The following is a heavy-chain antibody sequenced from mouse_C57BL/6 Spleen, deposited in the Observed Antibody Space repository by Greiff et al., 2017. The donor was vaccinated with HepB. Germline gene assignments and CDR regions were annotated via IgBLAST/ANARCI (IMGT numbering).Heavy chain of an antibody. J-gene: IGHJ4*01. CDR2: IYPGSGST. Sequence: QVQLKQPGAELVKPGASVKMSCKASGYTFTSYWITWVKQRPGQGLEWMGDIYPGSGSTNYNEKFKSKAKLTVDTSSSPAYRQRSSRTSEDSAVYYCAREGGRFAYDYDAPYAMDYWGQGTSVTVSS. D-gene: IGHD2-4*01. CDR1: GYTFTSYW. CDR3: AREGGRFAYDYDAPYAMDY. V-gene: IGHV1-55*01.